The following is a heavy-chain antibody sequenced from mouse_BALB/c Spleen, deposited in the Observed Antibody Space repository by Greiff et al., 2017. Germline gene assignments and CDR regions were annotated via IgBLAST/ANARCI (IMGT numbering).Heavy chain of an antibody. J-gene: IGHJ1*01. D-gene: IGHD1-1*01. CDR3: ARFYGSSYGYFDG. CDR2: ISSGGSYT. CDR1: GFTFSSYA. V-gene: IGHV5-9-1*01. Sequence: EVMLVESGGGLVKPGGSLKLSCAASGFTFSSYAMSWVRQTPEKRLEWVATISSGGSYTYYPDSVKGRFTISRDNAKNTLYLQMSSLRSEDTAMYYCARFYGSSYGYFDGWGAGTTVTGSS.